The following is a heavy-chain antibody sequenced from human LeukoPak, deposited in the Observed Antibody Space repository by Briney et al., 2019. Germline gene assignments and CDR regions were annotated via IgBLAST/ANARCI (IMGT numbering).Heavy chain of an antibody. J-gene: IGHJ4*02. CDR2: IIPIFGTA. CDR1: GGTFSSYA. CDR3: ARHMVRGVIEMVFDY. D-gene: IGHD3-10*01. V-gene: IGHV1-69*01. Sequence: SVKVSCKASGGTFSSYAISWVRQAPGQGLEWMGGIIPIFGTANNAQKFQGRVTITADESTSTAYMELSSLRSEDTAVYYCARHMVRGVIEMVFDYWGQGTLVTVSS.